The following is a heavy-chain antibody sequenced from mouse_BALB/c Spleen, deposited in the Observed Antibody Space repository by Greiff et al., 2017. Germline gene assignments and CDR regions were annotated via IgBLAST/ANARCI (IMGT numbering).Heavy chain of an antibody. CDR1: GFTFSNYW. CDR3: TGGSSYDYAMDY. J-gene: IGHJ4*01. Sequence: DVQLQESGGGLVQPGGSMKLSCVASGFTFSNYWMNWVRQSPEKGLEWVAEIRLKSNNYATHYAESVKGRFTISRDDSKSSVYLQMNNLRAEDTGIYYCTGGSSYDYAMDYWGQGTSVTVSS. CDR2: IRLKSNNYAT. V-gene: IGHV6-6*02. D-gene: IGHD1-1*01.